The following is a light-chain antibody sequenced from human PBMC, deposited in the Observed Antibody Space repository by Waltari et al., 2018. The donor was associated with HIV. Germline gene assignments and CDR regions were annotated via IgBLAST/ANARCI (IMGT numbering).Light chain of an antibody. CDR1: QSVPRTF. Sequence: EIVLTQSPGTLSLSPGDRATLSCRASQSVPRTFLAWYQQKRGQAPRLLIYGAFSRASGIPDRFRGGGSGADFTLTIRRLEPEDFAVYYCLQYGSLPYSFGQGTKLEIK. V-gene: IGKV3-20*01. J-gene: IGKJ2*03. CDR3: LQYGSLPYS. CDR2: GAF.